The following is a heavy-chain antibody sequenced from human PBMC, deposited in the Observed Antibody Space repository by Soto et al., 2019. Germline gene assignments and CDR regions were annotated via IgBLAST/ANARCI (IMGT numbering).Heavy chain of an antibody. Sequence: PGGSLRLSCAASGFTFSSYSMNWVRQAPGKGLEWVSYISSSSSTIYYADTVKGRFNISRDNAKNSLYLQMNSLRDEDTAVYYCSWWLSPYWGQGTLVTVSS. J-gene: IGHJ4*02. D-gene: IGHD2-8*02. CDR3: SWWLSPY. V-gene: IGHV3-48*02. CDR1: GFTFSSYS. CDR2: ISSSSSTI.